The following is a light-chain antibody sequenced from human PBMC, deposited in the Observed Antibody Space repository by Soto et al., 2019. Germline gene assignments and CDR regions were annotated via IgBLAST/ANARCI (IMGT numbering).Light chain of an antibody. J-gene: IGLJ1*01. Sequence: QSALTQPASVSGSPGQSITISCTGTSSDVGGYNFVSWYQQHPGKAPKFVIYEVSKRPSGVSNRFSGSKSGNTASLTISGLQDDDEADYYCSSYTNNSPYVFGTGTKLTVL. V-gene: IGLV2-14*01. CDR1: SSDVGGYNF. CDR3: SSYTNNSPYV. CDR2: EVS.